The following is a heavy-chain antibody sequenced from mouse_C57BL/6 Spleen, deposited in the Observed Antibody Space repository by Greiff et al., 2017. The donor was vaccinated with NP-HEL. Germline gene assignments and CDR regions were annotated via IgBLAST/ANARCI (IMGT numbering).Heavy chain of an antibody. CDR3: TTGPGSSYDPGYFDY. CDR1: GFNIKDYY. V-gene: IGHV14-1*01. Sequence: EVQLQQSGAELVRPGASVKLSCTASGFNIKDYYMHWVKQRPEQGLEWIGRIDPEDGDTEYAPKFQGKATMTADTSSNTAYLQLSSLTSEDTAVYYCTTGPGSSYDPGYFDYWGQGTTLTVSS. D-gene: IGHD1-1*01. J-gene: IGHJ2*01. CDR2: IDPEDGDT.